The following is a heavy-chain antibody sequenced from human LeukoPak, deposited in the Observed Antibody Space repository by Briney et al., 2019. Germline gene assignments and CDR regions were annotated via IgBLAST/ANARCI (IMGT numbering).Heavy chain of an antibody. V-gene: IGHV4-59*01. J-gene: IGHJ6*02. CDR1: GGSISSYY. D-gene: IGHD6-6*01. CDR2: IYYSGST. CDR3: AREGGAALGMDV. Sequence: WETLSLTCTVSGGSISSYYWSWIRQPPGKGLEWIGYIYYSGSTNYNPSLKSRVTISVDTSKNQFSLKLSSVTAADTAVYYCAREGGAALGMDVWGQGTTVTVSS.